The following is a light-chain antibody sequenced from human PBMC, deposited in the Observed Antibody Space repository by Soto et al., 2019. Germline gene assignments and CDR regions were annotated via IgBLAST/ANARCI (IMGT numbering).Light chain of an antibody. CDR1: QSVSSTL. V-gene: IGKV3-20*01. J-gene: IGKJ1*01. CDR2: GVS. Sequence: EIMLTQSPVALSLSPGERATLSCRASQSVSSTLLTWYQQKPGQAPRLLIYGVSSRATGIPDRFSGSGSGTDFTLTISRLEPQDFAVYFCQHYGDSSWTFGQGTRVEIK. CDR3: QHYGDSSWT.